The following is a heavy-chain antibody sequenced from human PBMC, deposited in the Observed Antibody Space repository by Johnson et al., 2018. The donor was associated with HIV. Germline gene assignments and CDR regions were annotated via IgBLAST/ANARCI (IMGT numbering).Heavy chain of an antibody. CDR1: GFTFSYVW. CDR3: ASLSSSGAFDI. V-gene: IGHV3-64*01. J-gene: IGHJ3*02. CDR2: ISSNGGST. D-gene: IGHD6-6*01. Sequence: VQLVESGGGVVQPGRSLRLSCAASGFTFSYVWMLWVRQAPGKGLEWVSAISSNGGSTYYANSVKGRFTISRDNAKNTVYLQMDSLRDEDTALYYCASLSSSGAFDIWGQGTMVTVSS.